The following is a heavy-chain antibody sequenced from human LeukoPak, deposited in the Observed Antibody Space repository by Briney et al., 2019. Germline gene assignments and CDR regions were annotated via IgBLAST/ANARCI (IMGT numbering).Heavy chain of an antibody. V-gene: IGHV4-38-2*02. CDR3: ARALDYSPVSSSVY. CDR2: IYHSGST. CDR1: GYSISSGYY. J-gene: IGHJ4*02. D-gene: IGHD3/OR15-3a*01. Sequence: PSETLSLTCTVSGYSISSGYYWGWIRQPPGKGLEWIGSIYHSGSTYYNPSLKSRVTIPADTSKNQFSLKLSSVTAADTAVYYCARALDYSPVSSSVYWGQGTLVTVSS.